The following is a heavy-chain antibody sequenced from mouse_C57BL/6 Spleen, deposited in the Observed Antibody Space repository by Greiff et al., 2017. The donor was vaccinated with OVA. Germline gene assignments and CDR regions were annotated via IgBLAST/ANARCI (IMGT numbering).Heavy chain of an antibody. J-gene: IGHJ2*01. D-gene: IGHD2-2*01. CDR3: AREGLVYFDC. CDR1: GYTFTSYW. Sequence: VQLQQPGAELVKPGASVKMSCKASGYTFTSYWITWVKQRPGQGLAWIGDIYPGSGSTNYNEKFKSKATLTVDTSSSTAYMQLSSLTSEDSAVYYCAREGLVYFDCWGQGTTLTVSS. V-gene: IGHV1-55*01. CDR2: IYPGSGST.